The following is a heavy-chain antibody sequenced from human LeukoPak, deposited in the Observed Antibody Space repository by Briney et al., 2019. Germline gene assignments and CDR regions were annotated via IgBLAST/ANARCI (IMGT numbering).Heavy chain of an antibody. Sequence: PGRSLRLSCAASGFTFSSYGMHWVRQAPGKGLEWVAVISYDGSNKHYADSVKGRFTISRDNSKNTLYLQMNSLRAEDTAVYYCAKLIPLYYDFWSGYYEDYWGQGTLVTVSS. D-gene: IGHD3-3*01. CDR1: GFTFSSYG. J-gene: IGHJ4*02. CDR3: AKLIPLYYDFWSGYYEDY. CDR2: ISYDGSNK. V-gene: IGHV3-30*18.